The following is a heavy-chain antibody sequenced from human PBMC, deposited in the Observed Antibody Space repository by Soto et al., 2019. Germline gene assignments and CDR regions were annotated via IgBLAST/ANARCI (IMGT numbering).Heavy chain of an antibody. V-gene: IGHV3-73*01. CDR3: NRLGYSYGYDY. CDR2: IRSKANSYAT. Sequence: PGGSLRLSCAASGFTFSGSAMHWVRQASGKGLEWVGRIRSKANSYATAYAASVKGRFTISRDDSKNTAYLQMNSLKTEDTAVYYCNRLGYSYGYDYWGQGTLVTVSS. CDR1: GFTFSGSA. D-gene: IGHD5-18*01. J-gene: IGHJ4*02.